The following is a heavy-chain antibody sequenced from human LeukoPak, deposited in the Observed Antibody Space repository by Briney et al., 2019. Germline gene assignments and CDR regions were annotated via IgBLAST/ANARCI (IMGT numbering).Heavy chain of an antibody. CDR1: GFTFSSYA. CDR3: AKDMYYDSSGPVFDY. CDR2: INGSGGTT. D-gene: IGHD3-22*01. V-gene: IGHV3-23*01. Sequence: PGGSLRLSCAASGFTFSSYAMSWVRQAPGKGLEWVSDINGSGGTTYYADSVKGRFTISRDNSKNTLYLQMNSLRAEDTAVYYCAKDMYYDSSGPVFDYWGQGTPVTVSS. J-gene: IGHJ4*02.